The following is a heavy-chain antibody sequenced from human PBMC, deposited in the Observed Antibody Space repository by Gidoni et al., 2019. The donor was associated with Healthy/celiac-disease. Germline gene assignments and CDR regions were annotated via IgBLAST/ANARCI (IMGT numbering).Heavy chain of an antibody. CDR3: ARGRVVHYFDY. CDR1: GFTFSSYG. J-gene: IGHJ4*02. V-gene: IGHV3-33*01. Sequence: QVQLVESGGGVVQPGRSLRLSCAASGFTFSSYGMHWVRQAPGKGLAWVAVIWYDGSNKYYADSVKGRFTISRDNSKNTLYLQMNSLRAEDTAVYYCARGRVVHYFDYWGQGTLVTVSS. CDR2: IWYDGSNK.